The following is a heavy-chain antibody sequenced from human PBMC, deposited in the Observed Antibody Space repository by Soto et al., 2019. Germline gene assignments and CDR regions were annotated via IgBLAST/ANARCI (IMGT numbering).Heavy chain of an antibody. CDR2: IYYSGST. V-gene: IGHV4-59*01. Sequence: QVQLQESGPGPVKPSETLSLTCTVSGGSISSYYWSWIRQPPGKGLESIGYIYYSGSTNYNPSLKSRVTISVDTSKNQFSLKLSSVTAADTAVYYCARVWGGAFDIWGQGTMVTVSS. CDR1: GGSISSYY. J-gene: IGHJ3*02. CDR3: ARVWGGAFDI. D-gene: IGHD3-10*01.